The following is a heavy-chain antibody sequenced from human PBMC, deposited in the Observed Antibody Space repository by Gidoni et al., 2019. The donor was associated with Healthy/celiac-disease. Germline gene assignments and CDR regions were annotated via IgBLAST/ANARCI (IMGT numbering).Heavy chain of an antibody. J-gene: IGHJ3*02. D-gene: IGHD3-22*01. V-gene: IGHV4-59*01. CDR2: IYYSGST. Sequence: QLQLQESGPGLVTPSETLSLTCTVSGGPISSYSWSWIRQPPGKGLEWIGYIYYSGSTNYNPSLKSRVTISVDTSKNQFSLKLSSVTAADTAVYYCARDLTYYYDSSGHVRAFDIWGQGTMVTVSS. CDR3: ARDLTYYYDSSGHVRAFDI. CDR1: GGPISSYS.